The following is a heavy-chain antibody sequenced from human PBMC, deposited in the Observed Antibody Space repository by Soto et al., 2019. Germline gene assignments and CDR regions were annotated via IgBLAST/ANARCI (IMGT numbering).Heavy chain of an antibody. D-gene: IGHD3-22*01. V-gene: IGHV1-8*01. J-gene: IGHJ3*02. CDR2: MNPNSGNT. CDR3: ARVDSSGYYSVGGAFDI. Sequence: QVQLVQSGAEVKKPGASVKVSCKASGYTFTSYDINWVRQATGQGLEWMGWMNPNSGNTGYAQKFQGRVTMTRNTSISTAYMELSSLRSEDTAVYYCARVDSSGYYSVGGAFDIWGQGTMVTVSS. CDR1: GYTFTSYD.